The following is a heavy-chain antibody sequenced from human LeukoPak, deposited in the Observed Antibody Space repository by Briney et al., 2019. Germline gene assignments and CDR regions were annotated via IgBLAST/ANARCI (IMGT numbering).Heavy chain of an antibody. CDR3: AKGYDILTGYIFDY. CDR2: ISGSGGST. D-gene: IGHD3-9*01. Sequence: PGGSLRLSCAASGFTFSSHTMNWVRQAPGKGLEWVSAISGSGGSTYYADSVKGRFTISRDNSKNTLYLQMNSLRAEDTAVYYCAKGYDILTGYIFDYWGQGTLVTVSS. V-gene: IGHV3-23*01. CDR1: GFTFSSHT. J-gene: IGHJ4*02.